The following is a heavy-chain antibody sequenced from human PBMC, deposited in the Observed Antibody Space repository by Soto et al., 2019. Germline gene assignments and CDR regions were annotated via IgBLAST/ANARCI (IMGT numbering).Heavy chain of an antibody. D-gene: IGHD3-3*01. CDR1: GGSISGYY. CDR2: INHSGST. CDR3: ASRRFLEWLLPKYNWLDP. V-gene: IGHV4-34*01. Sequence: SATQSLTCSVYGGSISGYYRSWIRQTPGKGLEWIGEINHSGSTNYNPSLKSRVTISVDTSKSQFSLKLSSVTAADTAVYYCASRRFLEWLLPKYNWLDPWGQGTRVTVSA. J-gene: IGHJ5*02.